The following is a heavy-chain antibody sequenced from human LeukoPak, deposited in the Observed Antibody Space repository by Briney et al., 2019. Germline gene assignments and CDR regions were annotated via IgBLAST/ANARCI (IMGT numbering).Heavy chain of an antibody. Sequence: PSETLSLTCTVSGGSISSYYWSWIRQPPGKGLEWIGYIYYSGSTNYNPSLKSRVTISVDTSKNQFSLKLSSVTAADTAVYYCARVWGAPGATFDYWGQGTLVTVSS. CDR3: ARVWGAPGATFDY. D-gene: IGHD3-16*01. J-gene: IGHJ4*02. V-gene: IGHV4-59*12. CDR1: GGSISSYY. CDR2: IYYSGST.